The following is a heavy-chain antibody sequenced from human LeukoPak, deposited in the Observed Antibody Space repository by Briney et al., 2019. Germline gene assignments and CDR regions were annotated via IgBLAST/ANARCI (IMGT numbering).Heavy chain of an antibody. CDR3: ARANSGLDY. D-gene: IGHD2-21*01. V-gene: IGHV4-59*12. J-gene: IGHJ4*02. CDR1: GGSITNYY. CDR2: IYYSGST. Sequence: SETLSLTCAVSGGSITNYYWSWIRQPPGKGLEWIGYIYYSGSTDYHPSLKSRVTISVDTSRNQFSLKLSSVTAADTAVYYCARANSGLDYWGQGAQVTVSS.